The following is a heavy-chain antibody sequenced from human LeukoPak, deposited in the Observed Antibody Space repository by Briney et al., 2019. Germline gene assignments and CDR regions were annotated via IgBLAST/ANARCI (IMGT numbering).Heavy chain of an antibody. J-gene: IGHJ4*02. CDR1: DGSFSGYY. D-gene: IGHD5-24*01. Sequence: PSETLSLTCAVYDGSFSGYYWSWIRQSPGKGLEGIGEINHSGSTNCNPSLKSRVTISTDTSKNQYSLRLSSLTAADTAVYYCARRLSRRDGYNYGYWGQGTLVTVSS. CDR3: ARRLSRRDGYNYGY. V-gene: IGHV4-34*01. CDR2: INHSGST.